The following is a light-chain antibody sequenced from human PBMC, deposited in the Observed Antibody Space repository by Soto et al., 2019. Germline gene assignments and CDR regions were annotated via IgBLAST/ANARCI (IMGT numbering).Light chain of an antibody. CDR3: QQYCASPRT. V-gene: IGKV3-20*01. CDR1: QNIRNNY. CDR2: VAS. J-gene: IGKJ1*01. Sequence: EIVLTQSPGTLSLPPGDRATISCRAGQNIRNNYLCWYQKQPGQAPRLLISVASTRSTGIPDRFSGSGSGTDFTLTISRLQPEDFVVYYCQQYCASPRTFGQGTKVEIK.